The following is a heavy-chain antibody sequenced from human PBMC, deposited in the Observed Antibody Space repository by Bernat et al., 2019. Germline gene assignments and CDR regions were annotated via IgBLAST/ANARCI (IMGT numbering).Heavy chain of an antibody. V-gene: IGHV3-30*01. CDR3: TWRIAAAGGFDY. CDR1: GFTFSSYA. J-gene: IGHJ4*02. D-gene: IGHD6-13*01. Sequence: QVQLVESGGGVVQPVRSLSLPCAASGFTFSSYAMHWVRQAPGKWLECVAVIAYDGSNKYYADSVKGQFTISRDKAKNRLYLQMNSLRAEDRAMYYCTWRIAAAGGFDYWGQGTLVTVSS. CDR2: IAYDGSNK.